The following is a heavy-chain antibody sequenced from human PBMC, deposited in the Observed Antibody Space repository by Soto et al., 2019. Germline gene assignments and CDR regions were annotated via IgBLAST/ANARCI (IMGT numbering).Heavy chain of an antibody. V-gene: IGHV4-59*01. D-gene: IGHD2-2*01. Sequence: SETLSLTCTVSGGSISSYYCSWIRQPPGKGLEWIGYIYYSGSTNYNPSLKSRVTISVDTSKNQFSLKLSSVTAADTAVYYCARGADCSSTSCYPRYYYYYGMDVWGQGTTVTVYS. CDR2: IYYSGST. CDR1: GGSISSYY. J-gene: IGHJ6*02. CDR3: ARGADCSSTSCYPRYYYYYGMDV.